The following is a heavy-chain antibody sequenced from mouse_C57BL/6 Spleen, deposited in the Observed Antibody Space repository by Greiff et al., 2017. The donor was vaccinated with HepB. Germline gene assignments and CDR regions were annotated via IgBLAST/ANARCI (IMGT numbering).Heavy chain of an antibody. CDR2: ISSGSSTI. D-gene: IGHD1-1*01. CDR3: ARDYYGSSGVDY. Sequence: EVKVVESGGGLVKPGGSLKLSCAASGFTFSDYGMHWVRQAPEKGLEWVAYISSGSSTIYYADTVKGRFTISRDNAKNTLFLQMTSLRSEDTAMYYCARDYYGSSGVDYWGQGTTLTVSS. V-gene: IGHV5-17*01. J-gene: IGHJ2*01. CDR1: GFTFSDYG.